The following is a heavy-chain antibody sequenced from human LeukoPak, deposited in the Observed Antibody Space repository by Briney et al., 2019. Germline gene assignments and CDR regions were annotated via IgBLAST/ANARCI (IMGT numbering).Heavy chain of an antibody. CDR2: IYHSGST. J-gene: IGHJ6*02. CDR1: GVSISSRDYY. D-gene: IGHD2-15*01. Sequence: SETLSLTCSVSGVSISSRDYYWNWIRQLPGKGLEWLGYIYHSGSTYNPSLQSRVTISLDTSKNHFSLTLTSLTAADTAVYYCAREGGAGPYCSGGRCYYYYYGLDVWGQGTRVSVSS. V-gene: IGHV4-31*03. CDR3: AREGGAGPYCSGGRCYYYYYGLDV.